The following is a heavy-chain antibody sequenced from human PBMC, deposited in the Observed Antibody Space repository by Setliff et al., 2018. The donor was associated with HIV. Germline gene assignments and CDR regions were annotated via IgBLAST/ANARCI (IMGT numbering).Heavy chain of an antibody. D-gene: IGHD3-22*01. Sequence: PSETLSLTCAVFGGSFTDIGGSFTDYYWIWIRQPPGKGLEWIGEINHSGSTHYNPSLKSRFTISVDTSKNQFSLKLSSVTAADTAVYYCAAGLHYYDSTGYPLTFDYWGQGALVTVSS. CDR3: AAGLHYYDSTGYPLTFDY. V-gene: IGHV4-34*01. J-gene: IGHJ4*02. CDR1: GGSFTDIGGSFTDYY. CDR2: INHSGST.